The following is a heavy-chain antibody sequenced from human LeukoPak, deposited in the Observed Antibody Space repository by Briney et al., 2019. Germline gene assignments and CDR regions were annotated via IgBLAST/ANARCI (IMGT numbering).Heavy chain of an antibody. V-gene: IGHV3-9*01. J-gene: IGHJ3*02. CDR2: ISWNSGSI. Sequence: GGSLRLSCAASGFTFDDYAMHWVRQAPGKGLEWVSGISWNSGSIGYADSVKGRFTISRDNAKNSLYLQMNSLRAEDTAVYYCARDLLGNAFDIWGQGTMVTVSS. CDR1: GFTFDDYA. D-gene: IGHD2-15*01. CDR3: ARDLLGNAFDI.